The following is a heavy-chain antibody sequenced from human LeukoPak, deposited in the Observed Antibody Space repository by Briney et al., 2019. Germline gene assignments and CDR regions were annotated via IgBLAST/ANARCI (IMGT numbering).Heavy chain of an antibody. CDR1: GFTFSSYG. CDR3: AKDRETVTTTEGFDL. V-gene: IGHV3-23*01. J-gene: IGHJ2*01. Sequence: PGGSLRLSCAASGFTFSSYGMSWVRQAPGKGLEWVSAISGSGGSTYYADSVKGRFTISRDNSKNTLYVQMNSLRTEDTAVYYCAKDRETVTTTEGFDLWGRGTLVTVSS. CDR2: ISGSGGST. D-gene: IGHD4-17*01.